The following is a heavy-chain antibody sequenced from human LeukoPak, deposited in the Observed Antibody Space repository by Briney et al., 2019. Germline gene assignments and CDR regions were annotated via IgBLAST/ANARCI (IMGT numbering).Heavy chain of an antibody. D-gene: IGHD1-26*01. CDR1: GYTFTGYY. CDR2: INPNSGGT. J-gene: IGHJ6*02. CDR3: ARDGGSFSYNMDV. V-gene: IGHV1-2*06. Sequence: GASVKVSCKASGYTFTGYYMHWVRQAPGQGLEWMGRINPNSGGTNYAQKFQGRVTMTRDTSISTAYMELSRLRSDDTAVYYCARDGGSFSYNMDVWGQGTTVTVSS.